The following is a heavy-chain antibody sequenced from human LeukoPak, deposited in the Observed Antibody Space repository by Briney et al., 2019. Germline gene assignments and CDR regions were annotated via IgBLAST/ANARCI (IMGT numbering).Heavy chain of an antibody. CDR1: GYTFTTHG. J-gene: IGHJ2*01. CDR3: ARDGYFDL. CDR2: ISAHNGNT. V-gene: IGHV1-18*01. Sequence: ASVKVSCKASGYTFTTHGIAWVRQAPGQGLEWMGWISAHNGNTNYAQSLQGRVTMSTDTSTNTAYMELRSLRSDDTAVYYCARDGYFDLGGGGTLVTVSS.